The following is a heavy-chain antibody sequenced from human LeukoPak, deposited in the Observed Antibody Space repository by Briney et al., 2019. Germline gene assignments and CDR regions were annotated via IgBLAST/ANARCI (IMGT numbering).Heavy chain of an antibody. CDR2: ISSSSSTI. V-gene: IGHV3-48*04. D-gene: IGHD3-22*01. J-gene: IGHJ6*02. Sequence: GGSLRLSCAASGFTFSSYSMNWVRQAPGKGLEWVSYISSSSSTIYYADSVKGRFTISRDNAKNSLYLQMNSLRAEDTAVYYCAREYRMIVVVTIYGMDVWGQGTTVTVSS. CDR1: GFTFSSYS. CDR3: AREYRMIVVVTIYGMDV.